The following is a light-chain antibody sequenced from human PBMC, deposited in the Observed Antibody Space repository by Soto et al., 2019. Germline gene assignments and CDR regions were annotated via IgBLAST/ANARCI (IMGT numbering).Light chain of an antibody. CDR3: FSFTTTSTHV. J-gene: IGLJ1*01. CDR2: EGI. V-gene: IGLV2-14*02. CDR1: SSTVGGFNV. Sequence: SVLTQPASVSGSPGQSITISCTGTSSTVGGFNVVSWYQQHPGKAPKVIIYEGIKRPSGVSNRFSGSNSGSTASLTISGLQAEDEAEYFCFSFTTTSTHVFGTGTKSPS.